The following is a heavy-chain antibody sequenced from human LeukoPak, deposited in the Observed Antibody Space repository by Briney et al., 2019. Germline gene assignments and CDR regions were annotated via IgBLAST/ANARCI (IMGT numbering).Heavy chain of an antibody. CDR2: ISWNSGSI. V-gene: IGHV3-9*01. CDR1: GFTFDDYA. Sequence: GRSLRLSCAASGFTFDDYAMHWVRQAPGKGLEWVSGISWNSGSIGYADSVKGRFTISRDNAKNSLYLQMNSLRAEDTALYYCAKDHYFDSSGYYGLLFDYWGQGTLVSVSS. D-gene: IGHD3-22*01. CDR3: AKDHYFDSSGYYGLLFDY. J-gene: IGHJ4*02.